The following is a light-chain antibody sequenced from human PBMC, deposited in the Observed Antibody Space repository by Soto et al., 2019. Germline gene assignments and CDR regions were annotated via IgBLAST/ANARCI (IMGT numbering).Light chain of an antibody. CDR3: QQSYSTPIT. CDR2: KAS. J-gene: IGKJ5*01. CDR1: QTISSW. V-gene: IGKV1-5*03. Sequence: IQITQASSTLSGSVGDRVTITFRASQTISSWLAWYQQKPGKAPNLLIYKASRLETGVPSRFSGSGSGTEFTLTISFLQPDDFATYYCQQSYSTPITFGQGTRWRL.